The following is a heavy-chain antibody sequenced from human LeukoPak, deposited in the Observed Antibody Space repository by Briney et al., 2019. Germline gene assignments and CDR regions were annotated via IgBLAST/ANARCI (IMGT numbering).Heavy chain of an antibody. V-gene: IGHV4-59*01. CDR1: GGSISSYY. J-gene: IGHJ3*02. Sequence: SETLSLTCTVSGGSISSYYWSWIRQPPGKGLEWIGYIYYSGSTNYNPSLKSRVTISVDTSKNQFSLKLSSVTAADTAVYYCARGDSDYDFWSCYYRVGAFDIWGQGTMVTVSS. D-gene: IGHD3-3*01. CDR2: IYYSGST. CDR3: ARGDSDYDFWSCYYRVGAFDI.